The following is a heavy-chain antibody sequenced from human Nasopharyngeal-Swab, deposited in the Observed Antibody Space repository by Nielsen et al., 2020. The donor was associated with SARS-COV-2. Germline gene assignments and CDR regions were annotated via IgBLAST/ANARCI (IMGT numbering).Heavy chain of an antibody. CDR1: GYTFTHYY. CDR3: ARDQEDIVVVAAAGGYYYGMDV. D-gene: IGHD2-2*01. CDR2: VIPILAIS. V-gene: IGHV1-69*04. J-gene: IGHJ6*02. Sequence: SVKVSCKASGYTFTHYYMHWVRQAPGQGLEWMGRVIPILAISYYAQKFQDRVTITADKSTSTAYMELSSLTSEDTAVYYCARDQEDIVVVAAAGGYYYGMDVWGQGTTVTVSS.